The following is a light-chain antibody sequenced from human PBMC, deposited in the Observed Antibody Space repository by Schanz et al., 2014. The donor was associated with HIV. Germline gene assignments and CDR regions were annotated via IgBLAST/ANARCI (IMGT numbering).Light chain of an antibody. J-gene: IGKJ2*01. Sequence: DIQMTQSPSSLSASVGDRVTITCRASQSISISLNWYQQKPGKAPRLLIYATSLLHTGVPSRFSGSGSGTHFTLTITSLQFEDFATYYCQQSYSATPYTFGLGTKVEI. CDR2: ATS. CDR3: QQSYSATPYT. CDR1: QSISIS. V-gene: IGKV1-39*01.